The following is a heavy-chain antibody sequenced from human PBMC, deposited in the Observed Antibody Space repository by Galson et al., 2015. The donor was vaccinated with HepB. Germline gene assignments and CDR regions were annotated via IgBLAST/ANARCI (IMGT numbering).Heavy chain of an antibody. V-gene: IGHV3-73*01. CDR3: TRIGASVVVTAHEDY. J-gene: IGHJ4*02. Sequence: SLRLSCAASGFTFSGSAMHWVRQASGKGLEWVGRIRSKANSYATAYAASVKGRFTISRDDSKNTAYLQMNSLKTEDTAVYYCTRIGASVVVTAHEDYWGQGTLVTVSS. D-gene: IGHD2-21*02. CDR2: IRSKANSYAT. CDR1: GFTFSGSA.